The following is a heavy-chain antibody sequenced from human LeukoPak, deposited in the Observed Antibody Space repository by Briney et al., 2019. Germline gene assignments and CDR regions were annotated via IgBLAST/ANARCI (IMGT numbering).Heavy chain of an antibody. D-gene: IGHD2-2*01. CDR2: IIPIFGTA. CDR1: GGTFSSYA. V-gene: IGHV1-69*01. Sequence: ASVKVSCKASGGTFSSYAISWVRQAPGQGLEWMGGIIPIFGTANYAQKLQGRVTITADESTSTAYMELSSLRSEDTAVYYCARGGREVVPAATYGCYFDYWGQGTLVTVSS. J-gene: IGHJ4*02. CDR3: ARGGREVVPAATYGCYFDY.